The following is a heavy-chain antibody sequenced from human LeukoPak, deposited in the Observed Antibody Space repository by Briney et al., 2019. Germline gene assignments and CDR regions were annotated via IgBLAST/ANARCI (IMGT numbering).Heavy chain of an antibody. D-gene: IGHD4-17*01. Sequence: SETLSLTCTVSGASFSGHYWCWIRQSPEKGLEWIGYFYNSGDIGYNPSLMSRGTISLDTSKKQLSLKLSSVTAADSAIYYCARVAVTTDIDFWGQGTLVTVSS. CDR1: GASFSGHY. V-gene: IGHV4-59*11. J-gene: IGHJ4*02. CDR2: FYNSGDI. CDR3: ARVAVTTDIDF.